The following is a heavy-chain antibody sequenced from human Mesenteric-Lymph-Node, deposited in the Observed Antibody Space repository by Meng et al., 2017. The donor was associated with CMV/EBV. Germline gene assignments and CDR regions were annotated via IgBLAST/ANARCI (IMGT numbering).Heavy chain of an antibody. D-gene: IGHD2-2*01. V-gene: IGHV3-53*01. J-gene: IGHJ4*02. CDR3: AKTFSRAVPWDLYY. CDR1: GIIVHNNY. Sequence: GGSLRLSCEASGIIVHNNYMTWVRQAPGKGLEWVSLIYGDDKTYYTDAVRGRFTISRDNSRNTLYLQMNSLRAEDTAVYYCAKTFSRAVPWDLYYWGQGTLVTVSS. CDR2: IYGDDKT.